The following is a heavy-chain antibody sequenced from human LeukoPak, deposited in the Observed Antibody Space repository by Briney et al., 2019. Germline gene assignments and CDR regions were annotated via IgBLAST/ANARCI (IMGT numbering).Heavy chain of an antibody. D-gene: IGHD3-22*01. J-gene: IGHJ4*02. CDR3: ARYYYDSSGPFDY. Sequence: GASVKVSCKASGYTFTGYYMHWVRQAPGQELEWMGWINPNSGGTNYAQKFQGRVTMTRDTSISTAYMELSRLRSDDTAVYYCARYYYDSSGPFDYWGQGTLVTVSS. V-gene: IGHV1-2*02. CDR1: GYTFTGYY. CDR2: INPNSGGT.